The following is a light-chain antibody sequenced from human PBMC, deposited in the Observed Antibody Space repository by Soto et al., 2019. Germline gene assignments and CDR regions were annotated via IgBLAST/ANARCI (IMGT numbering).Light chain of an antibody. J-gene: IGLJ1*01. V-gene: IGLV1-40*01. CDR2: GNI. CDR3: QSYDSTQRARYV. Sequence: QSVLDQPPSVSGAPGRRFTTSCTGSSSNIGAGYDVHWYQQLPGTAPKLLIFGNINRPSGVPDRFSGSKSGTSASLAITGLQAEDEGDYYCQSYDSTQRARYVFGTGTKVTVL. CDR1: SSNIGAGYD.